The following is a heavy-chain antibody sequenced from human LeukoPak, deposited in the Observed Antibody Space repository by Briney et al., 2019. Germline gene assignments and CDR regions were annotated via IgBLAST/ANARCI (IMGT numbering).Heavy chain of an antibody. CDR3: ARLGSIAAAGTPDY. V-gene: IGHV3-11*06. Sequence: LSLTCTVSGGSISSYYWSWFRQAPGKGLEWVSYISSSSSHTTYADSVKGRFTISRDNARNSLSLQVNSLRADDTAVYYCARLGSIAAAGTPDYWGQGTLVTVSS. D-gene: IGHD6-13*01. CDR2: ISSSSSHT. CDR1: GGSISSYY. J-gene: IGHJ4*02.